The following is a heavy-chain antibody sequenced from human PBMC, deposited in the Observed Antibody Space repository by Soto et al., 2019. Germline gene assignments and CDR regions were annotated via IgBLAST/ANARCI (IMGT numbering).Heavy chain of an antibody. CDR3: ARDEGDILTGYYYYYGMDV. D-gene: IGHD3-9*01. J-gene: IGHJ6*02. CDR1: GFTFSSYS. CDR2: ISSSSSYI. V-gene: IGHV3-21*01. Sequence: PGGSLRLSCAASGFTFSSYSMNWVRQAPGKGLEWVSSISSSSSYIYYADSVKGRFTIPRDNAKNSLYLQMNSLRAEDTAVYYCARDEGDILTGYYYYYGMDVWGQGTTVTVSS.